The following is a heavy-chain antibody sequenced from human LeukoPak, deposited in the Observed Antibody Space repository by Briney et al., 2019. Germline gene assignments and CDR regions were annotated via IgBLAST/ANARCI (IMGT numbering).Heavy chain of an antibody. CDR2: IYTSGST. CDR1: GDSIRSGTYY. D-gene: IGHD5-12*01. V-gene: IGHV4-61*02. J-gene: IGHJ4*02. Sequence: SETLSLTCSVSGDSIRSGTYYWSWIRQPAGKGLEWIGRIYTSGSTSYNPSLKSRVTISVDTSKNQFSLKLTSVTDADTAVYYCARGGGATRIDYWGQGTLVTVSS. CDR3: ARGGGATRIDY.